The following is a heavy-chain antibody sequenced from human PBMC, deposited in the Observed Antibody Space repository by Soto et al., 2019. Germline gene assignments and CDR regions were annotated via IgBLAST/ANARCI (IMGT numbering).Heavy chain of an antibody. Sequence: SETLSLTCTVSGGSVSRGSYYWSWIRQPPGKGLEWIGYIYYTGNSNYNPSLKNRVTMSVDTSKSHFSLKLSSVTAADTAVYYCARGGYCSGNSCPAYYYYYYGMDVWGQGTTVTVSS. CDR1: GGSVSRGSYY. V-gene: IGHV4-61*03. J-gene: IGHJ6*02. CDR2: IYYTGNS. D-gene: IGHD2-15*01. CDR3: ARGGYCSGNSCPAYYYYYYGMDV.